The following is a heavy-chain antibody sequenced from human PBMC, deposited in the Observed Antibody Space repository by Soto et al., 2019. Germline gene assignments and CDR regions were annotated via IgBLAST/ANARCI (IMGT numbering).Heavy chain of an antibody. Sequence: LGESLKISCRGSGYSFTSYWIGWVRQMPGKGLEWMGIIYPGDSDTRYSPSFQGQVTISADKSISTAYLQWSSLKASDTAMYYCARHDILTGYYKNYYYYGMDVWGQGTTVTVSS. CDR2: IYPGDSDT. J-gene: IGHJ6*02. V-gene: IGHV5-51*01. CDR1: GYSFTSYW. D-gene: IGHD3-9*01. CDR3: ARHDILTGYYKNYYYYGMDV.